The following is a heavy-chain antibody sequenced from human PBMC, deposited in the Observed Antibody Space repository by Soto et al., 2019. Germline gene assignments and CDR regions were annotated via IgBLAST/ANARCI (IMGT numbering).Heavy chain of an antibody. V-gene: IGHV3-21*01. CDR2: ISSSSSYI. J-gene: IGHJ5*02. CDR3: ARDLLAGIVLIGNWIDP. CDR1: GFTFSSYS. D-gene: IGHD2-8*01. Sequence: GGSLRLSCAASGFTFSSYSMNWVRQAPGKGLEWVSSISSSSSYIYYADSVKGRFTISRDDAKNSLYLQMNSLRAEDTAVYYCARDLLAGIVLIGNWIDPRGQGTLVTVSS.